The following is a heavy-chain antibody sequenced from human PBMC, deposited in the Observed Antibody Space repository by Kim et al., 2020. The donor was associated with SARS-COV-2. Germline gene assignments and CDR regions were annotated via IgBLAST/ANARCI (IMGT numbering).Heavy chain of an antibody. J-gene: IGHJ4*02. CDR3: ARGLPDCSGGSCYRLFDY. V-gene: IGHV4-4*02. CDR1: GGSISSSNW. Sequence: SETLSLTCAVSGGSISSSNWWSWVRQPPGKGLEWIGEIYHSGSTNYNPSLKSRVTISVDKSKNQFSLMLSSVTAADTAVYYCARGLPDCSGGSCYRLFDYWGQGTLVTVSS. D-gene: IGHD2-15*01. CDR2: IYHSGST.